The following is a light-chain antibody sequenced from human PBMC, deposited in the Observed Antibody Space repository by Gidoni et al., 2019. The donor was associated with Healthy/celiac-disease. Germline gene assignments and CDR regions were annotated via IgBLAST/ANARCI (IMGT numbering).Light chain of an antibody. CDR1: QSINNW. J-gene: IGKJ1*01. V-gene: IGKV1-5*03. CDR2: KAS. Sequence: DIQMTQSPSTLSASVGDRVTIICRASQSINNWLAWYQQKPGKAPKILIYKASNLESGVPSRFSGSGSGTEFTLTISSLQPDDFATYYCKQYHSYSWTFGQXTKVEIK. CDR3: KQYHSYSWT.